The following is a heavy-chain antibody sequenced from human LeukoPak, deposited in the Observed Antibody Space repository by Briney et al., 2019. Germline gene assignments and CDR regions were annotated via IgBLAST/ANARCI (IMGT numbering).Heavy chain of an antibody. CDR3: ATLSAAAIDY. V-gene: IGHV3-7*01. J-gene: IGHJ4*02. D-gene: IGHD6-13*01. Sequence: GGSLRLSCEGSGFTFSNYWMNWVRLAPGKGLEWVANINKDGSDKNYLDSVKGRFTISRDNAKNSQYLQMDSLRVEDTAVYYCATLSAAAIDYWGRGTLVNFSS. CDR1: GFTFSNYW. CDR2: INKDGSDK.